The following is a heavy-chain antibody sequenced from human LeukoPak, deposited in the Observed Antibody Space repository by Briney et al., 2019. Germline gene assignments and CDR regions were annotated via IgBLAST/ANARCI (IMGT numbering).Heavy chain of an antibody. J-gene: IGHJ4*02. V-gene: IGHV4-34*01. CDR3: ARDLEGGIVVVPAASLGY. CDR1: GGSFSSYY. Sequence: SETLSLTCAVYGGSFSSYYWSWIRQPPGKGLEWIGEINHSGSTNYNPSLKSRVTISVDTSKNQFSLKLSSVTAADTAVYYCARDLEGGIVVVPAASLGYWGQGTLVTVSS. CDR2: INHSGST. D-gene: IGHD2-2*01.